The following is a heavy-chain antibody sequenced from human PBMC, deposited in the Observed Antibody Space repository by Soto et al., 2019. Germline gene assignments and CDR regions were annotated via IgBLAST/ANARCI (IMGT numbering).Heavy chain of an antibody. Sequence: QVQLQESGPGLVKPSETLSLTCTVSGDSISTYNLAWIRQPPGKGLEWIGYFRSGGGTSYNPSLKMRDARSADTSMKQFSLRLSSVPAADTAVYYCVRQGIGVLHGLVDAWGQGTTVTVSS. D-gene: IGHD3-10*01. J-gene: IGHJ6*02. CDR3: VRQGIGVLHGLVDA. CDR1: GDSISTYN. CDR2: FRSGGGT. V-gene: IGHV4-59*08.